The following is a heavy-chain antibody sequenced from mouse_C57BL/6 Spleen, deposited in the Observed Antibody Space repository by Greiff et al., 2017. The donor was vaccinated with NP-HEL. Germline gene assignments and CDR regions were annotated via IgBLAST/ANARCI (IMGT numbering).Heavy chain of an antibody. V-gene: IGHV1-81*01. CDR3: ARFLYYFDY. CDR2: IYPRRGNT. J-gene: IGHJ2*01. CDR1: GYTFTSYG. Sequence: VKLQESGAELARPGASVKLSCKASGYTFTSYGISWVKQRTGQGLEWIGEIYPRRGNTYYNEKFKGKATLTADKSSSTAYMELRSLTSEDSAVYFCARFLYYFDYWGQGTTLTVSS.